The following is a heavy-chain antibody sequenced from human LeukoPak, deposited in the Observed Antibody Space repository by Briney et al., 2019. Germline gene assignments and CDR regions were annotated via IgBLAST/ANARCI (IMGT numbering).Heavy chain of an antibody. V-gene: IGHV4-34*01. CDR3: AREDSSGWYDFDY. CDR2: INHSGST. CDR1: GGSFSGYY. J-gene: IGHJ4*02. D-gene: IGHD6-19*01. Sequence: SETLSLTCAVYGGSFSGYYWSWIHQPPGKGLEWIGEINHSGSTNYNPSLKSRVTISVGTSKNQFSLKLSSVTAADTAVYYCAREDSSGWYDFDYWGQGTLVAVSS.